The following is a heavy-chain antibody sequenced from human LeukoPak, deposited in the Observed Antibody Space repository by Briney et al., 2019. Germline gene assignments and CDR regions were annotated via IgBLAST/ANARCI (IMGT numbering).Heavy chain of an antibody. CDR2: ISSSGSTI. Sequence: PGGSLRLSCAASGFTFSDYYMSWIRQAPGKGLEWVSYISSSGSTIYYADSVKGRFTISRDNAKNSLYLQMNSLRAEDTAVYYCAREEQWELLWDYYYMDVWGKGTTVTVSS. CDR1: GFTFSDYY. CDR3: AREEQWELLWDYYYMDV. D-gene: IGHD1-26*01. V-gene: IGHV3-11*04. J-gene: IGHJ6*03.